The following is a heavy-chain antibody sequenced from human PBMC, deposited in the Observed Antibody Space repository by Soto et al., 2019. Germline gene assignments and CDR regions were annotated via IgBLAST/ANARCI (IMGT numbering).Heavy chain of an antibody. D-gene: IGHD1-20*01. V-gene: IGHV4-34*01. J-gene: IGHJ4*02. Sequence: SETLSLTCAVYGESFNGYYWTWIRQAPGKGLEWIGEINDGGRTNYNPSLESRVTISVDTSKNQFSLKLGSMTAADTALYYCARGDYITTVGTIDYWGQGTQVTVSS. CDR3: ARGDYITTVGTIDY. CDR1: GESFNGYY. CDR2: INDGGRT.